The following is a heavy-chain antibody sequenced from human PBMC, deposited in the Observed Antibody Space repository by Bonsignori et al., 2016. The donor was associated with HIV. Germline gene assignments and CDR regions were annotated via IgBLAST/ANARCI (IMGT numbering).Heavy chain of an antibody. CDR2: VSDDGSNR. D-gene: IGHD6-6*01. J-gene: IGHJ6*01. Sequence: QVQLVESGGGVVQPGRSLRLSCAASGFTFSSYGMHWVRQAPGKGLEWVAVVSDDGSNRYYADSVRGRFTISRDNSKNTLYLQMNSLRTEDTAVYYCAKRYSSSSYYSFGM. CDR1: GFTFSSYG. CDR3: AKRYSSSSYYSFGM. V-gene: IGHV3-30*18.